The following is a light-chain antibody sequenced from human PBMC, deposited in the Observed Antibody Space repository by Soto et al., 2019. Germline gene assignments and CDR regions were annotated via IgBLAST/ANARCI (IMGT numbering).Light chain of an antibody. J-gene: IGLJ2*01. CDR1: SSDVGGYNY. CDR3: SSYAGSNNVI. Sequence: QSVLTQPPSASGSPGQSVTISCTGTSSDVGGYNYVSWYQQHPGKAPKLIIYEVTTRPSGVPDRFSGSKSGNTASLTVSGLQAEDESDYYCSSYAGSNNVIFGGGTKVTVL. CDR2: EVT. V-gene: IGLV2-8*01.